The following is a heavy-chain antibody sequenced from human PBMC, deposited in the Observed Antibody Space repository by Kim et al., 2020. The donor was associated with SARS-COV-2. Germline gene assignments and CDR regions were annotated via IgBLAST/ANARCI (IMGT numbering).Heavy chain of an antibody. CDR3: ARRILTTGTSWAFDI. V-gene: IGHV4-39*01. Sequence: PSLKRRVTISVDTSKNQFSRKLSSVTAADTAVYYCARRILTTGTSWAFDIWGQGTMVTVSS. J-gene: IGHJ3*02. D-gene: IGHD4-17*01.